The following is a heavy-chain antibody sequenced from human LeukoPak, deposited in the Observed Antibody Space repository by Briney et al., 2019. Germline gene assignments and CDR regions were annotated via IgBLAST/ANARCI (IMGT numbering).Heavy chain of an antibody. J-gene: IGHJ4*02. CDR2: ISTLYGNK. CDR1: GYTFTDYG. Sequence: ASVKVSCKASGYTFTDYGINWVRQAPGQGPEWMGWISTLYGNKNFAQKFEGRVTMTSDTSTSTAYLELASLTSDDSAIYYCARARSRASTWYWDHWGQGTLVTVSS. V-gene: IGHV1-18*01. CDR3: ARARSRASTWYWDH. D-gene: IGHD2-8*02.